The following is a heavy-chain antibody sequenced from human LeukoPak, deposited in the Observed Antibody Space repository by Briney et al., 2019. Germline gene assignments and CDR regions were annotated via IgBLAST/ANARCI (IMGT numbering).Heavy chain of an antibody. J-gene: IGHJ4*02. CDR3: ARDTRDYYDSSGPFDY. V-gene: IGHV4-39*07. D-gene: IGHD3-22*01. CDR2: IYYGGST. CDR1: GGSISSSSYY. Sequence: PSETLSLTCTVSGGSISSSSYYWGWIRQPPGKGLEWIGSIYYGGSTYYNPSLKSRVTISVDTSKNQFSLKLSSVTAADTAVYYCARDTRDYYDSSGPFDYWGQGTLVTVSS.